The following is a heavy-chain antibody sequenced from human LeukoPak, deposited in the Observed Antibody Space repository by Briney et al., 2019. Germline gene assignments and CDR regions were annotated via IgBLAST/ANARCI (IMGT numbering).Heavy chain of an antibody. Sequence: GGSLRLSCAASGFTFSSYAMSWVRQAPGKGLEWVSAISGSGGSTYYADSVKGRFTISRDNSKNTLYLQMNSLRAEDTAAYYCAKDRSVFGPNGYYYYYMDVWGKGTTVTVSS. CDR1: GFTFSSYA. CDR3: AKDRSVFGPNGYYYYYMDV. J-gene: IGHJ6*03. V-gene: IGHV3-23*01. D-gene: IGHD3/OR15-3a*01. CDR2: ISGSGGST.